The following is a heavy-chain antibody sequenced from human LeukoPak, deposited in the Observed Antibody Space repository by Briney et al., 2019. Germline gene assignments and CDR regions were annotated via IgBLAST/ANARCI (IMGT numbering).Heavy chain of an antibody. CDR2: IRYDGSNK. Sequence: PGGSLRLSCAASGFTFSSYGMHWVRQAPGKGLEWVAFIRYDGSNKYYADSVKGRFTISRDNSKNTLYLQMNSLRAEDTAVYYCAKTPGYCSSTSCLPLFDYWGQGTLVTVSS. J-gene: IGHJ4*02. V-gene: IGHV3-30*02. D-gene: IGHD2-2*01. CDR1: GFTFSSYG. CDR3: AKTPGYCSSTSCLPLFDY.